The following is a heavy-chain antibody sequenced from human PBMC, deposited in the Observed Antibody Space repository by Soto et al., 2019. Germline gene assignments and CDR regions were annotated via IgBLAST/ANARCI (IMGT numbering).Heavy chain of an antibody. Sequence: GGSLRLSCAASGFDFSSNWMHWVRQAPGKGLVWVSRINPEETTTTYADPVKGRFTISRDNALGTLYLQMNSLGVEDTAVYYCTRDTFGARDYWGQGTLVTVSS. D-gene: IGHD1-26*01. V-gene: IGHV3-74*01. J-gene: IGHJ4*02. CDR2: INPEETTT. CDR1: GFDFSSNW. CDR3: TRDTFGARDY.